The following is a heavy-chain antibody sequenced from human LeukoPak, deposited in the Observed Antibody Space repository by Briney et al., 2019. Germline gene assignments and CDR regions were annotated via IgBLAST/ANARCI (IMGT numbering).Heavy chain of an antibody. D-gene: IGHD6-13*01. J-gene: IGHJ4*02. CDR1: GFTVSSNY. Sequence: PGGSLRLSCAASGFTVSSNYMSWVRQAPGKGLEWVSVIYSGGSTYYADSVKGRFTISRDNSKNTLYLQMNSLRAEDTAVYYCAREPGYSSSPVNCWGQGTLVTVSS. V-gene: IGHV3-66*01. CDR3: AREPGYSSSPVNC. CDR2: IYSGGST.